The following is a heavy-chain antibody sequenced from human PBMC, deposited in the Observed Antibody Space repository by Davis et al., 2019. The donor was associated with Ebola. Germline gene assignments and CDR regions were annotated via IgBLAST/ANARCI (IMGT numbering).Heavy chain of an antibody. Sequence: GESLKISCKGSGYSFSNFWIGWVRQMPGKGLEWMGIIYPGDSDTRYSPSFQGQVTISADKSINTAYLQWSSLKASDTAMYYCARPRQWLVSEAFDIWGQGTMVTVSS. J-gene: IGHJ3*02. CDR3: ARPRQWLVSEAFDI. CDR1: GYSFSNFW. D-gene: IGHD6-19*01. CDR2: IYPGDSDT. V-gene: IGHV5-51*01.